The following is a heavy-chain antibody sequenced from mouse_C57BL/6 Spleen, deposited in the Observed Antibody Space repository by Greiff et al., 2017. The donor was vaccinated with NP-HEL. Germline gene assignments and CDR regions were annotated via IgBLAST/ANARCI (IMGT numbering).Heavy chain of an antibody. CDR3: ARGGYYGSSFDY. Sequence: VHVKQSVAELVRPGASVKLSCTASGFTIKNTYMHWVKQRPEQGLEWIGRIDPANGNTKYAPKFQGKATLTADTSSNTAYLQLSSLTSEDTAIYYCARGGYYGSSFDYWGQGTTLTVSS. CDR1: GFTIKNTY. D-gene: IGHD1-1*01. V-gene: IGHV14-3*01. CDR2: IDPANGNT. J-gene: IGHJ2*01.